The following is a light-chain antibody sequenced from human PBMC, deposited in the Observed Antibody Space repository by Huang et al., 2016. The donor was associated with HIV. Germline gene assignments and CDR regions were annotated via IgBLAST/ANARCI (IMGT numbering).Light chain of an antibody. J-gene: IGKJ3*01. V-gene: IGKV3-20*01. Sequence: EIVLTRSPGTLSLSPGERVTLSCRASQSVGIYLAWYQQKPGQAPRLLIYGASTRVTGIPDRFSGGGSGTDFTLSISRLEPEDFAVYYCQQYERPPDTFGPGTKVNIK. CDR1: QSVGIY. CDR3: QQYERPPDT. CDR2: GAS.